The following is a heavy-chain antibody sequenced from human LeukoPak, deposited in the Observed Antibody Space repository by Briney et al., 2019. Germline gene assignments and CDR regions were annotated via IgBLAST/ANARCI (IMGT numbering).Heavy chain of an antibody. CDR3: ARQGSYDNSGYSFDY. CDR1: GYSLINHW. D-gene: IGHD3-22*01. J-gene: IGHJ4*02. Sequence: GESLKISCKASGYSLINHWIGWVRQMPGKGLDWMGIIYPGNADATYSPSFQGQVTISADKSTTTVYLQWSSLTASDTAMYYCARQGSYDNSGYSFDYWGQGNLVTVSS. CDR2: IYPGNADA. V-gene: IGHV5-51*01.